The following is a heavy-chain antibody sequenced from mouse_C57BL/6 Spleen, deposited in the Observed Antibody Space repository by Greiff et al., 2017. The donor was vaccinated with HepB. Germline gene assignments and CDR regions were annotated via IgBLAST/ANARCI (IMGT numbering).Heavy chain of an antibody. J-gene: IGHJ4*01. V-gene: IGHV1-26*01. Sequence: VQLQQSGPELVKPGASVKISCKASGYTFTDYYMNWVKQSHGKSLEWIGDINPNNGGTSYNQKFKGKATLTVDKSSSTAYMELRSLTSEDSAVYYCASSYDYDGGYAMDYWGQGTSVTVSS. CDR3: ASSYDYDGGYAMDY. CDR1: GYTFTDYY. D-gene: IGHD2-4*01. CDR2: INPNNGGT.